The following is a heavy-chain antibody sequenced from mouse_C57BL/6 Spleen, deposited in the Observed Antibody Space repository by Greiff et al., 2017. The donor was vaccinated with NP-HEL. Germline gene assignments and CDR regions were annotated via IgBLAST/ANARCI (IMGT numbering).Heavy chain of an antibody. J-gene: IGHJ4*01. V-gene: IGHV2-2*01. Sequence: VKLLESGPGLVQPSQSLSITCTVSGFSLTSYGVHWVRQSPGKGLEWLGVIWSGGSTDYNAAFISRLSISKDNSKSQVFVKMNSLQADDTARYYCARGTTVVAYYAMDYWGQGTSVTVAS. CDR3: ARGTTVVAYYAMDY. CDR2: IWSGGST. D-gene: IGHD1-1*01. CDR1: GFSLTSYG.